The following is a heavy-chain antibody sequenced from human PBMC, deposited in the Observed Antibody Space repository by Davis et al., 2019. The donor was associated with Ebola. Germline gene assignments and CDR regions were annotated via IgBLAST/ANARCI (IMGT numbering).Heavy chain of an antibody. CDR3: ARDLVGATHQEYFQH. J-gene: IGHJ1*01. D-gene: IGHD1-26*01. CDR1: GFTFSSYG. V-gene: IGHV3-7*01. Sequence: GESLKISCAASGFTFSSYGMHWVRQAPGMGLEWVANTRPDGSEKYYVDSVKGRFTISRDNTKNSLYLQMNSLRAEDTAVYYCARDLVGATHQEYFQHWGQGTLVTVSS. CDR2: TRPDGSEK.